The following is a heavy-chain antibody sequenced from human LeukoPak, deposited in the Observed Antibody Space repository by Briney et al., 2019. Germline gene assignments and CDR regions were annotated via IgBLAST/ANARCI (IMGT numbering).Heavy chain of an antibody. J-gene: IGHJ6*02. V-gene: IGHV1-2*02. CDR1: GYTFTGYY. D-gene: IGHD4-17*01. Sequence: ASVKVSCKASGYTFTGYYMHWVRQAPGQGLEWMGWINPNSGGTNYAQKFQGRVTMTRDTSISTAYMELSRLRSDDTAVYYCTRANHGDYDYCYGMDVWGQGTTVTVSS. CDR3: TRANHGDYDYCYGMDV. CDR2: INPNSGGT.